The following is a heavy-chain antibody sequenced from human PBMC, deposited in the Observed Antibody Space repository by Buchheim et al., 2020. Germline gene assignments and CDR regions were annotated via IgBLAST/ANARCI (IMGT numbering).Heavy chain of an antibody. CDR2: IYPTGGST. J-gene: IGHJ4*02. CDR3: ARDGSSSSFGY. CDR1: GYTFTNHN. V-gene: IGHV1-46*01. Sequence: QVQLVQSGAEVQKPGASVKVSCKTSGYTFTNHNIHWVRQAPGQGLEWMGIIYPTGGSTSYTPKFQGRVTMTRDTSTSTVYMELSSLRSDDTAVYYCARDGSSSSFGYWGQGTL. D-gene: IGHD6-6*01.